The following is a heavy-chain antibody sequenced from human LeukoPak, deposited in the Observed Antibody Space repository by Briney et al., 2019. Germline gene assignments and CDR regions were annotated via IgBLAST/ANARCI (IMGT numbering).Heavy chain of an antibody. D-gene: IGHD3-22*01. CDR3: ASGITMIVVAH. Sequence: PSETLSLTCAVSGYSISSGYYWGWVRQPPGKGLEWSGYIYHSGTTYYNPTLKSRVHKSVEPSKNQSSLKLSSVTAADTAAYYCASGITMIVVAHWGQGILVTVSS. V-gene: IGHV4-38-2*01. CDR1: GYSISSGYY. CDR2: IYHSGTT. J-gene: IGHJ4*02.